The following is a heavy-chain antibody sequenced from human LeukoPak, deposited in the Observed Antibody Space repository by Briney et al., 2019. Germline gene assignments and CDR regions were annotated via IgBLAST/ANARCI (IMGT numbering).Heavy chain of an antibody. V-gene: IGHV3-21*01. Sequence: GGSLRLSCAASGFNLASYMLNWVRQAPGKGLEWVSSISSTGSYIYYADSVKGRFTISRDNPGNVFYLQMDSLRAQGTAVYYCTRVAQSGPTGWFDPWGQGTLVTVSS. CDR3: TRVAQSGPTGWFDP. D-gene: IGHD1-1*01. CDR1: GFNLASYM. J-gene: IGHJ5*02. CDR2: ISSTGSYI.